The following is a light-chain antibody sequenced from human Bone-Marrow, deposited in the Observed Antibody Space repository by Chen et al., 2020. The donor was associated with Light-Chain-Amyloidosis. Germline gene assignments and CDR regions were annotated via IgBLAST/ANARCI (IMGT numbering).Light chain of an antibody. Sequence: SYELTQPPSVSVSPGQTPRIPGSGAALPTKTAYWYRQKPGQAPVLVIHRDTERPSGISERFSGSSSGTTATLTISGVQAEDEADYHCQSADSSGTYEVIFGGGTKLTVL. J-gene: IGLJ2*01. CDR2: RDT. V-gene: IGLV3-25*03. CDR3: QSADSSGTYEVI. CDR1: ALPTKT.